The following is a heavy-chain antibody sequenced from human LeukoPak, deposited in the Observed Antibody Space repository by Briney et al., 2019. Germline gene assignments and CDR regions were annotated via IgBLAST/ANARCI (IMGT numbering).Heavy chain of an antibody. Sequence: GESLKISCKGSGYSFTTYWIAWVRQMRGKGLEWMGIIYPGESDTRYGPSFQGQVTFSVDKSISTPYLQWGSLKASDTPTYFCARHRPETPCSFDYWGQGTLVTVSS. D-gene: IGHD4/OR15-4a*01. CDR3: ARHRPETPCSFDY. CDR2: IYPGESDT. V-gene: IGHV5-51*01. CDR1: GYSFTTYW. J-gene: IGHJ4*02.